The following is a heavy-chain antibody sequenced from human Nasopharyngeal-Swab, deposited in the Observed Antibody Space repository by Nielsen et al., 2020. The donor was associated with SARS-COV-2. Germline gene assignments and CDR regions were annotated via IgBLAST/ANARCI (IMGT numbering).Heavy chain of an antibody. CDR1: GFTFSSYW. D-gene: IGHD2-21*02. Sequence: GGSLRLSCAASGFTFSSYWIHWVRHAPGKGLVWVSRLYTDGITANYADSVKGRFTISRDNANNTVYLQMNSLRAEDTAVYYCTRGCGGDCHGIDYWGRGTLVTVSS. J-gene: IGHJ4*02. V-gene: IGHV3-74*01. CDR2: LYTDGITA. CDR3: TRGCGGDCHGIDY.